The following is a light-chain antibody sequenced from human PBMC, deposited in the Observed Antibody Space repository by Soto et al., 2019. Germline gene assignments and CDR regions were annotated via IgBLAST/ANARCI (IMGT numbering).Light chain of an antibody. CDR3: QHYYAYSRA. CDR1: QSISRW. CDR2: DAS. Sequence: DIPMTQSPPTLAASVGDSVTITCRASQSISRWLAWYQQKPGKAPKVLIYDASTLESGVPARFSGSGSGTEFTLTITGLQADDFATYFCQHYYAYSRAFGQGTKVEIK. V-gene: IGKV1-5*01. J-gene: IGKJ1*01.